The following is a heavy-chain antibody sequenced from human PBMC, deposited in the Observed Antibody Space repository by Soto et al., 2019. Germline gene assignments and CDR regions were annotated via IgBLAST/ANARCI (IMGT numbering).Heavy chain of an antibody. CDR3: ARGRGTVTNYFDY. Sequence: PSETLSLTCTVSGDSISSYYWSWIRQPPGTGLEWIGEINHSGSTKYNPSLKSRVTISVDTSKNQFSLKLSSVTAADTAVYYCARGRGTVTNYFDYWGQGTLVTVSS. J-gene: IGHJ4*02. CDR2: INHSGST. CDR1: GDSISSYY. D-gene: IGHD4-4*01. V-gene: IGHV4-34*01.